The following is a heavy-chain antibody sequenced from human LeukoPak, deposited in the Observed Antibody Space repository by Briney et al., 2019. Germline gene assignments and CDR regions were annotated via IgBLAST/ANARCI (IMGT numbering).Heavy chain of an antibody. D-gene: IGHD6-19*01. J-gene: IGHJ4*02. Sequence: SETLSLTCTVSGGSVSSGSYYWGWIRQPPGKGLEWIGYIYYSGSTNYNPSLKSRVTISVDTSKNQFSLKLSSVTAADTAVYYCARSPFAGYSSGWFDYWGQGTLVTVSS. CDR2: IYYSGST. CDR3: ARSPFAGYSSGWFDY. V-gene: IGHV4-61*01. CDR1: GGSVSSGSYY.